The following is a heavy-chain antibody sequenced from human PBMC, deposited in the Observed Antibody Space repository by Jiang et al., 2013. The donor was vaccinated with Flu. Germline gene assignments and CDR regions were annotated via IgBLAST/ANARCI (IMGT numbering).Heavy chain of an antibody. CDR2: IYHSGST. Sequence: PGLVKPSETLSLTCAVSGYSISSGYYWGWIRQPPGKGLEWIGSIYHSGSTYYNPSLKSRVSISVDTSKNQFSLNLSSVTAADTAVYYCARAGHSSGWSDYWGQGTLVTVSS. CDR3: ARAGHSSGWSDY. D-gene: IGHD6-19*01. V-gene: IGHV4-38-2*01. J-gene: IGHJ4*02. CDR1: GYSISSGYY.